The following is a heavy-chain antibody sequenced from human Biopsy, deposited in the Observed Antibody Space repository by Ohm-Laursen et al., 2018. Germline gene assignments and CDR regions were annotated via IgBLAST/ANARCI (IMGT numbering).Heavy chain of an antibody. CDR3: ARHAPSYSGSYWRYFDL. CDR2: IYYTGST. CDR1: GGSISSYY. V-gene: IGHV4-59*08. D-gene: IGHD1-26*01. Sequence: SEALFLTCTVSGGSISSYYWSWIRQPPGKGLEWIGYIYYTGSTNYNPSLKSRATISVDTSMNHLSLRLTSVTAADTAVYYCARHAPSYSGSYWRYFDLWGRGTLVTVSS. J-gene: IGHJ2*01.